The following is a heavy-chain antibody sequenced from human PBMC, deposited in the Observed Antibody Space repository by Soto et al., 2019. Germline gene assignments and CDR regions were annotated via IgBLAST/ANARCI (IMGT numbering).Heavy chain of an antibody. CDR1: GGSVSGGTYS. J-gene: IGHJ4*02. CDR2: IYRSGST. CDR3: GRGKTQYFFDV. Sequence: SSETLSLTCDISGGSVSGGTYSWTWIRQPPGKGLEWIGYIYRSGSTYYNPSLKSRVSISVDRSQTLFSMNLTSVTAADTAVYYCGRGKTQYFFDVWGQGNLVTVSS. D-gene: IGHD2-15*01. V-gene: IGHV4-30-2*01.